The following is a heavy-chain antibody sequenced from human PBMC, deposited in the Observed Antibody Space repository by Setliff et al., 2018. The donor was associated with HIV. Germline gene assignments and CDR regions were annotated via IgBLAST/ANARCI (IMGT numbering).Heavy chain of an antibody. CDR2: IYNSAST. CDR3: ARAPPYSTGWGLDY. J-gene: IGHJ4*02. CDR1: GDSISTDY. Sequence: SETLSLTCTVSGDSISTDYWTWIRQPPGKGLEWIGYIYNSASTSYNPSLKSRVTISVDTSKNQFSLKLSSVTAADTAVYYCARAPPYSTGWGLDYWGQGTLVTVSS. V-gene: IGHV4-4*09. D-gene: IGHD6-19*01.